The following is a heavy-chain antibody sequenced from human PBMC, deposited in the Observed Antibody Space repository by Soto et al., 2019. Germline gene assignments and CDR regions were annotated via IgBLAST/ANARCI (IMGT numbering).Heavy chain of an antibody. J-gene: IGHJ4*02. CDR1: GESFSDYY. CDR3: ARRSYADY. V-gene: IGHV4-34*02. D-gene: IGHD3-10*01. Sequence: QVQLQQWGAGLLKPSETLSLTCAVHGESFSDYYWSWIRQPPGKGLEWVGETTHDGSTNYNPSLKSRVTISVDTSKKQVSLRLSSVTAADTAVYYCARRSYADYWGQGTLVSVSS. CDR2: TTHDGST.